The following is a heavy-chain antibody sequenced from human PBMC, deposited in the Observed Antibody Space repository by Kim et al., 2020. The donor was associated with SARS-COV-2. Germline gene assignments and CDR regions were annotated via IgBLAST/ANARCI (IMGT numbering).Heavy chain of an antibody. V-gene: IGHV3-48*02. D-gene: IGHD3-22*01. Sequence: VKGRFALSRDNAKNSLYLQMNSLRDEDTAVYYCARDLGSHYYDSSGYRHYWGQGTLVTVSS. CDR3: ARDLGSHYYDSSGYRHY. J-gene: IGHJ4*02.